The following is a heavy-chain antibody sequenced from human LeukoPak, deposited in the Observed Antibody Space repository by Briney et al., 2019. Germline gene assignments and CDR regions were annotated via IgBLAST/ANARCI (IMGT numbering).Heavy chain of an antibody. CDR2: ISGSGGST. J-gene: IGHJ4*02. V-gene: IGHV3-23*01. CDR1: GFTFSSYS. D-gene: IGHD2-2*01. Sequence: GGSLRLSCAASGFTFSSYSMNWVRQGPGKGLEWVSAISGSGGSTYYADSVKGRFTISRDNSKNTLYLQMNSLRAEDTAVYYCAKDRVVVVPAAIFDYWGQGTLVTVSS. CDR3: AKDRVVVVPAAIFDY.